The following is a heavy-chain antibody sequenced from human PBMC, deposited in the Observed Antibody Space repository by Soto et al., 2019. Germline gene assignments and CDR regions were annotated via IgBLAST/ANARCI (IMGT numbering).Heavy chain of an antibody. D-gene: IGHD2-8*01. Sequence: ASVKVSCKASGYTFTTYDISWVRQAPGQGLEWMGRISTYNGNTNYPQSLQGRLTMTTDTSTTTAYMELRSLRSDDTAVYYCARDPYHVLMVNAQNLYGMDVWG. CDR3: ARDPYHVLMVNAQNLYGMDV. CDR1: GYTFTTYD. V-gene: IGHV1-18*01. J-gene: IGHJ6*02. CDR2: ISTYNGNT.